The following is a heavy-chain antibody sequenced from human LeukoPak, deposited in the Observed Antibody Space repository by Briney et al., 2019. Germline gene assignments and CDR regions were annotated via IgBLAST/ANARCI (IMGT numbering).Heavy chain of an antibody. CDR1: GFTFSAYA. J-gene: IGHJ6*02. CDR3: ARGGSGYGDYYYFYGMDV. V-gene: IGHV3-48*02. CDR2: ISTNSSNI. Sequence: GGSLRLSCAASGFTFSAYAMNWVRQAPGKGLEWVSYISTNSSNIYYADSVKGRFTISRDNAKNSLYLQMNSLRDEDTAVYYCARGGSGYGDYYYFYGMDVWGQGTTVTVSS. D-gene: IGHD3-22*01.